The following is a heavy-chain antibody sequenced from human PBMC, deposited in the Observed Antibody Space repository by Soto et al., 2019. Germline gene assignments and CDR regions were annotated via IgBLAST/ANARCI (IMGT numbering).Heavy chain of an antibody. CDR2: IKTNTEGGTT. CDR3: TTGSVEGV. J-gene: IGHJ6*02. V-gene: IGHV3-15*07. D-gene: IGHD2-15*01. CDR1: SLTISNAW. Sequence: GGSLRLSCAASSLTISNAWMNWVRQAPGKGLEWVGRIKTNTEGGTTDYAAAVKGRFTVSRDDSKNTLYLQMNSLKTEDTAVYYCTTGSVEGVWGQGTMVTVSS.